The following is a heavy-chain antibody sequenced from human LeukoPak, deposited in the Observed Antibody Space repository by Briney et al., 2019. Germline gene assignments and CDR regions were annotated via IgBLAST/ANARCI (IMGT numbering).Heavy chain of an antibody. Sequence: GGSLRLSCAASGFTFSSCWMSWVRQAPGKGLEWVANIKQDGSEKYYVDSVKGRFTISRDNAKNSLYLQMDSLRAEDTAVYYCARDYYDSSGYWTNDYWGQGTLVTVSS. CDR3: ARDYYDSSGYWTNDY. V-gene: IGHV3-7*01. CDR2: IKQDGSEK. J-gene: IGHJ4*02. D-gene: IGHD3-22*01. CDR1: GFTFSSCW.